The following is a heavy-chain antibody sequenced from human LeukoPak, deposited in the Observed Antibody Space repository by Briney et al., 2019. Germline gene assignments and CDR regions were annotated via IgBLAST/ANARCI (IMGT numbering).Heavy chain of an antibody. CDR2: INHSGST. CDR3: ARKPPMAVPAPWAFAY. V-gene: IGHV4-34*01. D-gene: IGHD6-19*01. J-gene: IGHJ4*02. CDR1: GGSFSGCY. Sequence: PSETLSLTCAVYGGSFSGCYWSWIRQPPGKGLEWIGEINHSGSTNYNPSLKSRVTISVDTSKNQFSLKLSSVTAADTAVYYCARKPPMAVPAPWAFAYWGQGTLVTVSS.